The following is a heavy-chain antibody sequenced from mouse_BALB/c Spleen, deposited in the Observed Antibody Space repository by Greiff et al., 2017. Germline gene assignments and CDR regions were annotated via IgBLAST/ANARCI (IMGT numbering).Heavy chain of an antibody. V-gene: IGHV1-4*02. J-gene: IGHJ3*01. CDR2: INPSSGYT. CDR1: GYTFTSYT. Sequence: VQLQESAAELARPGASVKMSCKASGYTFTSYTMHWVKQRPGQGLEWIGYINPSSGYTEYNQKFKDKTTLTADKSSSTAYMQLSSLTSEDSAVYYCARGGLPAWFAYWGQGTLVTVSA. D-gene: IGHD2-2*01. CDR3: ARGGLPAWFAY.